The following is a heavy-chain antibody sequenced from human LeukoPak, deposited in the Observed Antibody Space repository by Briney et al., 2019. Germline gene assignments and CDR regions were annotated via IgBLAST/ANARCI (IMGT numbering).Heavy chain of an antibody. V-gene: IGHV4-34*01. Sequence: SETLSLTCAVYGGSFSGYYWSWIRQPPGKGLEWIGEINHSGSTNYNPSLKSRVTISVDTSKNQFSLKLSSVTAADTAVYYCARNQYCGGDCYQTSFDYWGQGTLVTVSS. D-gene: IGHD2-21*02. CDR3: ARNQYCGGDCYQTSFDY. CDR2: INHSGST. J-gene: IGHJ4*02. CDR1: GGSFSGYY.